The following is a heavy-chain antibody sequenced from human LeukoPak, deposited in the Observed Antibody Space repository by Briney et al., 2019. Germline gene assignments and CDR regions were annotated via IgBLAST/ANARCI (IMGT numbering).Heavy chain of an antibody. CDR3: ARGLYCGGGTCRYFDY. D-gene: IGHD2-15*01. CDR2: IKQDGSET. J-gene: IGHJ4*02. Sequence: PGGSLRLSCTASGFTFSSHWMNWVRQAPGKGLEWVANIKQDGSETYFVDSVKGRFTISRDTAKNSLYLQINSLRAEDTAVYYCARGLYCGGGTCRYFDYWGQGTLVTVSS. V-gene: IGHV3-7*04. CDR1: GFTFSSHW.